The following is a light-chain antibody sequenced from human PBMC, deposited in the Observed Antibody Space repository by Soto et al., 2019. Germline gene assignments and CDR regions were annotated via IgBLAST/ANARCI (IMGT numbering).Light chain of an antibody. CDR3: QQYSHLIT. Sequence: DIQVTQSPSSLSASVGDRVTITCRASQSISSYLNWYQQKPGKAPKLLIYDASNLGTGVPSRFSGSGSGTDFTFTISSLQPEDIATYYCQQYSHLITFGQGTRLEIK. CDR1: QSISSY. CDR2: DAS. V-gene: IGKV1-33*01. J-gene: IGKJ5*01.